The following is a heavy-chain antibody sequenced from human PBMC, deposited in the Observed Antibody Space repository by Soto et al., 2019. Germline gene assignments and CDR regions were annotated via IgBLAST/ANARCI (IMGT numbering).Heavy chain of an antibody. CDR2: INHSGST. D-gene: IGHD6-13*01. V-gene: IGHV4-34*01. Sequence: SETLSLTCAVYGGSFIGYYWSWILQPPWKGLEWIGEINHSGSTNYNPSLKSRVTISVDTSKNQFSLKLSSVTAADTAVYYCARVLRDSSWYWDYYYGMDVWGQGTTVTVSS. CDR3: ARVLRDSSWYWDYYYGMDV. J-gene: IGHJ6*02. CDR1: GGSFIGYY.